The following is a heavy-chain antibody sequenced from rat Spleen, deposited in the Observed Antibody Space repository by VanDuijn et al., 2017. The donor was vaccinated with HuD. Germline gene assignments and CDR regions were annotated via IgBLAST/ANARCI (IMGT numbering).Heavy chain of an antibody. D-gene: IGHD1-11*01. Sequence: EVQLVESGGGLVQPGGSLKLSCVASGFTFNYYWMTWIRQAPGKGLEWVSSIPNTGGYTYYPDSVKGRFTISRDNAKSTLYLLMDSLNSEDTATYFCVRRETSFDYWGQGVMVTVSS. V-gene: IGHV5-31*01. J-gene: IGHJ2*01. CDR1: GFTFNYYW. CDR2: IPNTGGYT. CDR3: VRRETSFDY.